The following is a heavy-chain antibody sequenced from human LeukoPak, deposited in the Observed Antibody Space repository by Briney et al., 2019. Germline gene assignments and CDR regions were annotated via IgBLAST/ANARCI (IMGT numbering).Heavy chain of an antibody. V-gene: IGHV3-7*01. CDR2: IKQDGSEK. J-gene: IGHJ3*02. D-gene: IGHD3-9*01. Sequence: GGSLRLSCAASGFTFSSYWMSWVRQAPGKGLEWVANIKQDGSEKYYVDSVKGRFTISRDNAKNSLYLQMNSLRAEDTAVYYCARDRGVRYFDWLPNDAFDIWGQGTMVTVSS. CDR1: GFTFSSYW. CDR3: ARDRGVRYFDWLPNDAFDI.